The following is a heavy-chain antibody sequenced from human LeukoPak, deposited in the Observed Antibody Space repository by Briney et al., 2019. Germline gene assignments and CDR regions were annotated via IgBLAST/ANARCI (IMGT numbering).Heavy chain of an antibody. CDR2: IYYSGGA. Sequence: PSESLSLTCTASGVSISSYYRGWIRQAPGKGLEWVGYIYYSGGAKYNPSLKSRGTIFLDTPNNQFSLKLSSVTAADTAVYYCARGPYGAVAYNWFDPWGQGTLVTVSS. V-gene: IGHV4-59*01. CDR1: GVSISSYY. J-gene: IGHJ5*02. D-gene: IGHD6-19*01. CDR3: ARGPYGAVAYNWFDP.